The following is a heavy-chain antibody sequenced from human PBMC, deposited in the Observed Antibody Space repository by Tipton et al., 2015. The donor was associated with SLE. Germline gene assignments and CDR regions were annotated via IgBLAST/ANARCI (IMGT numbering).Heavy chain of an antibody. V-gene: IGHV4-59*08. CDR2: ISFSGLT. D-gene: IGHD6-13*01. CDR1: GGSISGYY. Sequence: LRLSCTVSGGSISGYYWSWVRQPPGKGLEWIGYISFSGLTNYNPSVRSRVSTSMDTSKNQFSLQMSSVTAADTALYYCARILAAAGTGGYWGQGTLVTVSS. CDR3: ARILAAAGTGGY. J-gene: IGHJ4*02.